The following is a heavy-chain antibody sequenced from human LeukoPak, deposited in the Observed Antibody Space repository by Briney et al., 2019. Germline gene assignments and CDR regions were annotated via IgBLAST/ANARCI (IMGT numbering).Heavy chain of an antibody. J-gene: IGHJ4*02. Sequence: PGRSLRLSCAASGFTFSGYGMHWVRQAPGKGLEWVSSISSRSDYIYYADSVKGRLTISRDNAKNSLYLQMNSLTAEDTAVYYCARRNPYGSGSYDYWGQGTLVTVSS. CDR2: ISSRSDYI. V-gene: IGHV3-21*01. CDR1: GFTFSGYG. CDR3: ARRNPYGSGSYDY. D-gene: IGHD3-10*01.